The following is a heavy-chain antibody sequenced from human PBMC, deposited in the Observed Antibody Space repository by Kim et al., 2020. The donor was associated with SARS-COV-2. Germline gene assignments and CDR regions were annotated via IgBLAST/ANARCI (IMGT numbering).Heavy chain of an antibody. V-gene: IGHV1-46*01. CDR3: ARGRITMVRGVIIEFDY. CDR1: GYTFTSYY. D-gene: IGHD3-10*01. J-gene: IGHJ4*02. Sequence: ASVKVSCKASGYTFTSYYMHWVRQAPGQGLEWMGIINPSGGSTSYAQKFQGRVTMTRDTSTSTVYMELSSLRSEDTAVYYCARGRITMVRGVIIEFDYWGQGTLVTVSS. CDR2: INPSGGST.